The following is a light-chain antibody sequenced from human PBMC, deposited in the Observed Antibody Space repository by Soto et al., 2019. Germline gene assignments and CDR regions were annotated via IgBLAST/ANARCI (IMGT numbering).Light chain of an antibody. Sequence: QSALTQPRSVSGSPGQSVTISCTGTSSDVGGYNYVSWYQHHPGNAPKLMIYDVSKRPSGVPDRFSGSKYGNTASLTISGLQAEDEADYYCCSYAGSDVFGTGTKVTVL. J-gene: IGLJ1*01. V-gene: IGLV2-11*01. CDR1: SSDVGGYNY. CDR2: DVS. CDR3: CSYAGSDV.